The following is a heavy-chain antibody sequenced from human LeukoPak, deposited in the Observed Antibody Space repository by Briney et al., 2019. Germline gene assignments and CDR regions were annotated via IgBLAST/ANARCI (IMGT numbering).Heavy chain of an antibody. CDR2: IYYSGST. CDR1: GGSISSYN. V-gene: IGHV4-59*01. Sequence: PSETLSLTCTVSGGSISSYNWSWIRQPPGKGLEWIGYIYYSGSTNYNPSLKSRVTISVDTSKNQFSLKLSSVTAADTAVYYCARVQAYGGKGYFDYWGQGTLVTVSS. CDR3: ARVQAYGGKGYFDY. D-gene: IGHD4-23*01. J-gene: IGHJ4*02.